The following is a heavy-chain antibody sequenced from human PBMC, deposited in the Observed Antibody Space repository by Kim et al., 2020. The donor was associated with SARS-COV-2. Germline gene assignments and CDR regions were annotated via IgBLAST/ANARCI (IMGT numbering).Heavy chain of an antibody. CDR2: ISAGGIRT. V-gene: IGHV3-23*01. Sequence: GGSLRLSCAASGFTFSNYDLTWVRQAPGRGLEWVSAISAGGIRTNYADSVKGRFTISRDNSKNTLYLQMNSLRAEDTAIYYCTKDPPRYSEVWGQGTTVTVSS. J-gene: IGHJ6*02. D-gene: IGHD2-15*01. CDR1: GFTFSNYD. CDR3: TKDPPRYSEV.